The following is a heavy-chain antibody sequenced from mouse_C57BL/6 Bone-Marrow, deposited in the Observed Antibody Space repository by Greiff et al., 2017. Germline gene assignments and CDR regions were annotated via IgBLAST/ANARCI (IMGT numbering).Heavy chain of an antibody. Sequence: VQLQQSGPELVKPGASVKISCKASGYSFTHYNMNWVKQSNGKSLEWIGVINPNYGTTSYNQKFKGKATLTVDQSSSTAYMQLNILPSEHSAVYYCARGYDYDYAMDYWGQGTSVTVSS. D-gene: IGHD2-4*01. V-gene: IGHV1-39*01. CDR1: GYSFTHYN. J-gene: IGHJ4*01. CDR2: INPNYGTT. CDR3: ARGYDYDYAMDY.